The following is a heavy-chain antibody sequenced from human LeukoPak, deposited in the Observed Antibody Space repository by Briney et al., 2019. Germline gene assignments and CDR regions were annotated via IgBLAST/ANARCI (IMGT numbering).Heavy chain of an antibody. D-gene: IGHD3-22*01. J-gene: IGHJ4*02. V-gene: IGHV1-18*01. Sequence: RASVKVSCKASVYTFTSYGISWVRQAPGQGLWWMGWISAYNGNTNYTQKLQGRVTMTTDTSTRTAYMELRSLRSDDTAVYYCARDRRFLRYYDSSGYYYGYWGQGTLVTVSS. CDR1: VYTFTSYG. CDR3: ARDRRFLRYYDSSGYYYGY. CDR2: ISAYNGNT.